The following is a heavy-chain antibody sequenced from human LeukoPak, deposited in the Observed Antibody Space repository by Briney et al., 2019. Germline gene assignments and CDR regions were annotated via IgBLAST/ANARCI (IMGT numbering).Heavy chain of an antibody. CDR3: ARGPYSSSWLDY. CDR1: GFTFSNYA. J-gene: IGHJ4*02. CDR2: ISSNGGST. V-gene: IGHV3-64*04. Sequence: GGSLRLSCSASGFTFSNYAMHWVRQAPGKGLEYVSAISSNGGSTYYADSVKGRFTISRDNSKNTLYLQMNSLRAEDTAVYYCARGPYSSSWLDYWGQGTLVTVSS. D-gene: IGHD6-13*01.